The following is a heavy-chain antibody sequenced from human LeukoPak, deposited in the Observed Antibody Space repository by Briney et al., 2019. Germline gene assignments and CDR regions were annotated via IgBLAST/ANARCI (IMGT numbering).Heavy chain of an antibody. Sequence: GGSLRLSCSASGFTFSTYAMHWVRQAPGKGLEYVSSISTSGHLYYVDSVKGRFTISRDSSQNTLFLQVGSLRDEDTAVYYCVKDRGYGDGLWASPFDYWGQGTLVTVSS. D-gene: IGHD4-17*01. CDR3: VKDRGYGDGLWASPFDY. V-gene: IGHV3-64D*06. J-gene: IGHJ4*02. CDR2: ISTSGHL. CDR1: GFTFSTYA.